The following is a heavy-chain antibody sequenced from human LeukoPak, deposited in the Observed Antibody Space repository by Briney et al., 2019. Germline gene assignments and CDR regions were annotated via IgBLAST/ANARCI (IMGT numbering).Heavy chain of an antibody. V-gene: IGHV4-59*01. CDR1: GGSISSYY. J-gene: IGHJ2*01. Sequence: SATQSLTCTVSGGSISSYYWTWIRQPPGKGLEWIGYVSYSGTTKYNPSLKSRVTMSVDMSKNRLSLRLTSVTAADAAVYYCARSGYSYDSAVYWNFDLWGRGTLVTVSS. D-gene: IGHD5-18*01. CDR2: VSYSGTT. CDR3: ARSGYSYDSAVYWNFDL.